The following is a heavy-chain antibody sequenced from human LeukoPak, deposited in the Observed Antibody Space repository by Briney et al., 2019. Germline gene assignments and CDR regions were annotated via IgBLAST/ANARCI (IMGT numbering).Heavy chain of an antibody. CDR3: ARQIQLTSNVDY. D-gene: IGHD5-18*01. Sequence: GESLKISCKGSGYSFTSFWIAWVRQMPGKGLEWMGIIYPGDSDTRYSPSFQGQVTISVDKSITTAYLQWSSLKAPDTAFYYCARQIQLTSNVDYWGQGTLVTVSS. J-gene: IGHJ4*02. V-gene: IGHV5-51*01. CDR2: IYPGDSDT. CDR1: GYSFTSFW.